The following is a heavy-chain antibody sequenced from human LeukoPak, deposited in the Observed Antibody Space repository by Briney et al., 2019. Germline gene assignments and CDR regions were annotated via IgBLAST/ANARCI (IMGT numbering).Heavy chain of an antibody. Sequence: GGSLRLSCAASGFTFSNYGMHWVRQAPGKGLEWVALIRYDGSNEYYADSVKGRFTISRDNAKNSLYLQMNSLRAEDTAVFYCARIYCSSGSCFEYFQHWGQGTLVTVSS. V-gene: IGHV3-30*02. CDR3: ARIYCSSGSCFEYFQH. CDR1: GFTFSNYG. CDR2: IRYDGSNE. J-gene: IGHJ1*01. D-gene: IGHD2-15*01.